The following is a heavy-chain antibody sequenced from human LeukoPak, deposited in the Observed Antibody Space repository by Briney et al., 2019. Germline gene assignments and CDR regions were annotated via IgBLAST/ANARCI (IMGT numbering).Heavy chain of an antibody. CDR1: GGSVSSDSYY. D-gene: IGHD6-13*01. J-gene: IGHJ1*01. CDR3: ARDLGIAAAGTYTLQH. CDR2: ISYRGST. Sequence: SETLSLTCTVSGGSVSSDSYYWSWIRQPPGKGLEWIGYISYRGSTNYNPSLKSRVTISVDTSKNQFSLKLSSVTAADTAVYYCARDLGIAAAGTYTLQHWGQGTLVTVSS. V-gene: IGHV4-61*01.